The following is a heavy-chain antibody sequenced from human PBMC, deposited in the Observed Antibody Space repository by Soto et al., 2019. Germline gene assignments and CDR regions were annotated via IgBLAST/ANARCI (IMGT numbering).Heavy chain of an antibody. D-gene: IGHD4-4*01. V-gene: IGHV4-30-4*01. CDR2: IYDSGST. CDR1: GGSISSGDYC. CDR3: ASARLHYRTIDY. J-gene: IGHJ4*02. Sequence: PSETLSLTCTVSGGSISSGDYCWTWIRQPPGKGLEWIGYIYDSGSTYDNPSLRNRLTISVDTSKNQFSLKLSLVTAADTAVYYCASARLHYRTIDYWGQGTLVTSPQ.